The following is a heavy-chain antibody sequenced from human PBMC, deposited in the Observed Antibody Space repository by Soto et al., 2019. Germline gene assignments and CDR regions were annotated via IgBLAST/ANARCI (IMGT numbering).Heavy chain of an antibody. J-gene: IGHJ6*02. CDR3: AREAIFGVVIPQPYFPGMDV. CDR1: GYPFTSYY. V-gene: IGHV1-46*01. D-gene: IGHD3-3*01. CDR2: INPSGGST. Sequence: ASVKVSCEASGYPFTSYYMHWVRQAPGQGLERMGIINPSGGSTSYAQKFQGRVTMTRDTSTSTVYMELSSLRSEDTAVYYCAREAIFGVVIPQPYFPGMDVWGQGTTVTVSS.